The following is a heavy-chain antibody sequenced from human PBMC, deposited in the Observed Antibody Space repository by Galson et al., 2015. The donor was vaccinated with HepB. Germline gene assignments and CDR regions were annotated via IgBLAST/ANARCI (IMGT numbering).Heavy chain of an antibody. V-gene: IGHV3-30-3*01. Sequence: SLRLSCAASGFTFSSYAMHWVRQAPGKGLEWVAVISYDGSNKYYADSVKGRFTISRDNSKNTLYLQMNSLRAEDTAVYYCARIQQPTTIYYYYYGMDVWGQGTTVTVSS. D-gene: IGHD5-18*01. J-gene: IGHJ6*02. CDR2: ISYDGSNK. CDR1: GFTFSSYA. CDR3: ARIQQPTTIYYYYYGMDV.